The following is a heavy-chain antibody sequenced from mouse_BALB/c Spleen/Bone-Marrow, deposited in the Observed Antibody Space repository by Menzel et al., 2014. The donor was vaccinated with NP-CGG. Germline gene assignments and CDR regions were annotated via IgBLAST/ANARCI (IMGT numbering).Heavy chain of an antibody. CDR1: GFSLTSDG. D-gene: IGHD2-3*01. CDR2: IWGDGST. V-gene: IGHV2-3*01. Sequence: QVQLQQSGPGLVSPSQSLSITCTVSGFSLTSDGVSWVRRPPGKGLEWLGVIWGDGSTKYHSALISRLSISKDNSKSRVFLKLNSLHTDDTATYYCAKPEDGYAMDYWGQGTSVTVSS. J-gene: IGHJ4*01. CDR3: AKPEDGYAMDY.